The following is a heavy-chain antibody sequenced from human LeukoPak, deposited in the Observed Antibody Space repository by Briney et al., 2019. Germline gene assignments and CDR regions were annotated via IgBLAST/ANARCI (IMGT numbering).Heavy chain of an antibody. CDR2: IYHSGST. J-gene: IGHJ3*02. CDR3: ARDHSPYYYDSSGYYPPDAFDI. Sequence: SETLSLTCTVSGYSISSGYYWGWIRQPPGKGLEWIGSIYHSGSTYYNPSLKSRVTISVDTSKNQFSLKLGSVTAADTAVYYCARDHSPYYYDSSGYYPPDAFDIWGQGTMVTVSS. V-gene: IGHV4-38-2*02. CDR1: GYSISSGYY. D-gene: IGHD3-22*01.